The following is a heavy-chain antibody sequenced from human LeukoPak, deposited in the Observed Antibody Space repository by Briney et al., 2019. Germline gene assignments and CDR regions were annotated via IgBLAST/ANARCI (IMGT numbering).Heavy chain of an antibody. CDR1: GFTFSSYA. CDR2: ISYDGSNK. D-gene: IGHD1-7*01. V-gene: IGHV3-30-3*01. CDR3: ARDGSTYGTR. J-gene: IGHJ4*02. Sequence: GGSLRLSCAASGFTFSSYAMHWVRQAPGKGLEWVAVISYDGSNKYYADSVKGRFTISRDNSKNTLYLQMNSLRAEDTAMYYCARDGSTYGTRWGQGTLVTVSS.